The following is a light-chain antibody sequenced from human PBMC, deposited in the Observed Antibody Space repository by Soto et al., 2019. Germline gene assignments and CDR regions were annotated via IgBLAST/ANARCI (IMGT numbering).Light chain of an antibody. CDR1: QGISSY. Sequence: DIQLTQSPSFLSASVGGSVTITCRASQGISSYLACYQQKPGKAPKLLIYAASTLQSGVPSRFSGSGSGTEFTLTISSLQPEDFATYYCLQHNSYPWTFGQGTKVDI. V-gene: IGKV1-9*01. CDR2: AAS. CDR3: LQHNSYPWT. J-gene: IGKJ1*01.